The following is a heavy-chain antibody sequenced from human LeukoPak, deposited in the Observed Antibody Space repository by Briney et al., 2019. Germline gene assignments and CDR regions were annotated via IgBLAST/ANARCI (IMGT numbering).Heavy chain of an antibody. J-gene: IGHJ4*02. V-gene: IGHV4-34*01. CDR1: GGSFSGYY. Sequence: SETLSLTCAVYGGSFSGYYWSWIRQPPGKGLEWIGEINHSGSTNYNPSLKSRVTISVDTSKNQLSLKLSSVTAADTAVYYCSMGREWELLLAYWGQGTLVTVSS. CDR2: INHSGST. CDR3: SMGREWELLLAY. D-gene: IGHD1-26*01.